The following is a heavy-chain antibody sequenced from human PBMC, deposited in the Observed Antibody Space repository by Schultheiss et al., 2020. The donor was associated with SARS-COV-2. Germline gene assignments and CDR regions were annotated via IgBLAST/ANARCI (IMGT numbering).Heavy chain of an antibody. CDR2: IYYSGST. D-gene: IGHD5-12*01. CDR3: ARQRGFESYMDV. J-gene: IGHJ6*03. V-gene: IGHV4-59*08. CDR1: GGSISSYY. Sequence: SETLSLTCTVSGGSISSYYWSWIRQPPGKGLEWIGYIYYSGSTNYNPSLKSRVTISVDTSKNQFSLKLSSVTAADTAVYYCARQRGFESYMDVWGKGTTVTVSS.